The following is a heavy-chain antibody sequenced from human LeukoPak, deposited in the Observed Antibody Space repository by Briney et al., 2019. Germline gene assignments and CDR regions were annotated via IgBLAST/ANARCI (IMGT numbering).Heavy chain of an antibody. CDR2: INPNSGGT. CDR3: ARGDFDWPDYYYYYMDV. Sequence: GASVKVSCKASGYTFTGYYMHWVRQAPGQGLEWMGWINPNSGGTNYAQKFQGRVTMTRDTSISTAYTELSRLRSDDTAVYYCARGDFDWPDYYYYYMDVWGKGTTVTVSS. CDR1: GYTFTGYY. D-gene: IGHD3-9*01. J-gene: IGHJ6*03. V-gene: IGHV1-2*02.